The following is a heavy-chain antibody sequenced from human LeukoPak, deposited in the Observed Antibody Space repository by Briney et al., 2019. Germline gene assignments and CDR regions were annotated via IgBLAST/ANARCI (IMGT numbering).Heavy chain of an antibody. V-gene: IGHV3-53*01. J-gene: IGHJ6*03. CDR3: ARDQGLDDSSRYYYYMDV. D-gene: IGHD3-22*01. CDR2: IYSGGST. Sequence: GGSLRLSCAASGFTVSNNYMSWVRQAPGKGLEWVSVIYSGGSTHYADSVKGRFTISRDNSKNTLFLQMNSLRAEDTAVYYCARDQGLDDSSRYYYYMDVWGKGTTVTVSS. CDR1: GFTVSNNY.